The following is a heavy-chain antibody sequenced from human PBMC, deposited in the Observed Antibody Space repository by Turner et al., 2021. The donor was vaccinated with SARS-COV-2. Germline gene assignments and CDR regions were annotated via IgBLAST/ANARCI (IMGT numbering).Heavy chain of an antibody. CDR2: INHSGST. CDR1: GGSFSGYY. J-gene: IGHJ4*02. V-gene: IGHV4-34*01. D-gene: IGHD6-13*01. CDR3: SRGRAAAAGHFDY. Sequence: QVQLQQWGAGLLKPSETLSLTSAVYGGSFSGYYWSWIRQPPGKGLEWIGEINHSGSTNYNPSLKSRVTISVYTSKNQFSLKLSSVTSAYTAVYYCSRGRAAAAGHFDYWGQGTLVTVSS.